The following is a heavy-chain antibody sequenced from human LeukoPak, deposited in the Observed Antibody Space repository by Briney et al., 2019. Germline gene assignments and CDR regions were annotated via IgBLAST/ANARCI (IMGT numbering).Heavy chain of an antibody. Sequence: SETLSLTCTVSGGSISSSSYYWGWIRQPPGKGLEWIGSIYYSGSTFYNPSLKSRVTISVDTSKNQFSLRLSSVTAADTAVYYCARSVYIVVEYYFDCWGQGALVTVSS. D-gene: IGHD2-15*01. CDR2: IYYSGST. V-gene: IGHV4-39*01. CDR1: GGSISSSSYY. CDR3: ARSVYIVVEYYFDC. J-gene: IGHJ4*02.